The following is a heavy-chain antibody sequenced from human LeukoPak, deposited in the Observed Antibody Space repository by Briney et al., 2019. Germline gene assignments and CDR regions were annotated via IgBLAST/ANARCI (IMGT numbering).Heavy chain of an antibody. D-gene: IGHD2-2*01. V-gene: IGHV3-21*01. Sequence: PGRSLRLSCAASGFTFSSYAMSWVRQAPGTGLEWVSSISSSSSYIYYADSVKGRFTISRDNAKNSLYLQMNSLRAEDTAVYYCARGDIVVVPAANDYWGQGTLVTVSS. CDR2: ISSSSSYI. CDR1: GFTFSSYA. CDR3: ARGDIVVVPAANDY. J-gene: IGHJ4*02.